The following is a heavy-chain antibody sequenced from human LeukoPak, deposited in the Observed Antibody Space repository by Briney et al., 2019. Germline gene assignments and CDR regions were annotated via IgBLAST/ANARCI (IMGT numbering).Heavy chain of an antibody. J-gene: IGHJ4*02. CDR2: IYYSGST. CDR1: GGSISSGGYY. V-gene: IGHV4-31*03. Sequence: PSETLSLTCTVSGGSISSGGYYWSWIRQHPGKGLEWIGYIYYSGSTYYNPSLKSRVTISVDTSKNQFSLKLNSVTAADTAVYYCTRGMPDLWLNFVYWGQGTLVTVSS. CDR3: TRGMPDLWLNFVY. D-gene: IGHD2-2*01.